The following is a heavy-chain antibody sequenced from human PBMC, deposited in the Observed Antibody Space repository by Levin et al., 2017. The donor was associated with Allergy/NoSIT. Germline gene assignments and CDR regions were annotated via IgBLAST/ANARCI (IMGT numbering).Heavy chain of an antibody. J-gene: IGHJ4*02. D-gene: IGHD3-22*01. CDR3: ARAGDFDSSGFFDY. CDR1: GFTFSNYF. V-gene: IGHV3-7*04. CDR2: IKQDGSEK. Sequence: PGGSLRLSCAASGFTFSNYFMSWVRQAPGKGLEWVANIKQDGSEKYYVDSVKGRFTISRDNAKNSLYLQMNSLRAEDTAVYYCARAGDFDSSGFFDYWGQGTLVTVSS.